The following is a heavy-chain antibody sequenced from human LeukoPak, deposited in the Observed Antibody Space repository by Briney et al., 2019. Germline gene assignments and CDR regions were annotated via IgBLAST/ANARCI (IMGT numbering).Heavy chain of an antibody. D-gene: IGHD6-13*01. CDR2: ISTNGGST. CDR1: GFTFSGYA. V-gene: IGHV3-64*01. J-gene: IGHJ4*02. Sequence: PGGSLRLSCAASGFTFSGYAMHWVRQAPGKGLEYVSAISTNGGSTSYANSVKDRFTISRDNSKNTLYLQMGSLRTEDMAVYYCARGIAGADDYWGQGTLVTVSS. CDR3: ARGIAGADDY.